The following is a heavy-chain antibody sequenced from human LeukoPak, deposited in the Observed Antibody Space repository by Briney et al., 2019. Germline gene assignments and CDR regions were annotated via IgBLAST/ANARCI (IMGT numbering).Heavy chain of an antibody. Sequence: GGSLRLSCGASGFTFSSYEMNWVRQAPGKGLEWVSYISSGGSAIYYADSVKGRCTISRDNSKNTLYLQMNSLRAEDTAVYYCAKIPKLRYFDWLPYFDLWGRGTLVTVSS. J-gene: IGHJ2*01. CDR1: GFTFSSYE. D-gene: IGHD3-9*01. V-gene: IGHV3-48*03. CDR2: ISSGGSAI. CDR3: AKIPKLRYFDWLPYFDL.